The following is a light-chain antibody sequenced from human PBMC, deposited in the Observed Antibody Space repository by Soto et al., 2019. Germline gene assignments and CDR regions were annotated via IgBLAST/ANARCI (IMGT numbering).Light chain of an antibody. CDR1: QSINW. J-gene: IGKJ1*01. V-gene: IGKV1-5*03. CDR2: EAS. Sequence: DIQLAQSPSTLSASVGDRITITCRATQSINWLAWYQQKPGKATQLLIFEASRLESGVPSRFSGSGSGTEFTLTISSLQPDDFGTYYCQHYDTYSPMWTFGQGPKVHVK. CDR3: QHYDTYSPMWT.